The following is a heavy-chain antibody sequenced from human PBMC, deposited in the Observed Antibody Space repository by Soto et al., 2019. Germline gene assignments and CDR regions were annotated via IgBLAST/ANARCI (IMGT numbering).Heavy chain of an antibody. J-gene: IGHJ4*02. D-gene: IGHD3-16*01. V-gene: IGHV3-23*01. Sequence: GGSLRLSCAASGFTFSSYAMSWVRQAPGKGLEWVSAISGSGGITYYADSVKGRFTISRDNSKNTLYLQMNSLRAEDTAVYYFAKGLRLLIIDYWRQGALVTVSS. CDR2: ISGSGGIT. CDR1: GFTFSSYA. CDR3: AKGLRLLIIDY.